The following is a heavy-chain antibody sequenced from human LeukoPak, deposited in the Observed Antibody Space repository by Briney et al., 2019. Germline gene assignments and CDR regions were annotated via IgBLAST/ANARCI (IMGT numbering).Heavy chain of an antibody. Sequence: GGSLRLSCAASGFTFSSYSMNWVRQAPGKGLEWVSSISSSSGYIYYADSVKGRFTISRDNSKNTLYLQMNSLRAEDTAVYYCAKGRTVGATALDYWGQGTLVTVSS. D-gene: IGHD1-26*01. J-gene: IGHJ4*02. CDR3: AKGRTVGATALDY. CDR1: GFTFSSYS. CDR2: ISSSSGYI. V-gene: IGHV3-21*01.